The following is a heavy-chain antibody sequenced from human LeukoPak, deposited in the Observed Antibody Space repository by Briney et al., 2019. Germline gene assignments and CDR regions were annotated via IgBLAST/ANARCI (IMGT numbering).Heavy chain of an antibody. CDR3: ARGGNGHDY. Sequence: SETLSLTCAVYGGSFSGYYWSWIRQPLGKGLEWIGEINHSGSTNYNPSLKSRVTISVDTSKNQFSLKLSSVTAADTAVYYCARGGNGHDYWGQGTLVTVSS. V-gene: IGHV4-34*01. D-gene: IGHD2-8*01. CDR1: GGSFSGYY. CDR2: INHSGST. J-gene: IGHJ4*02.